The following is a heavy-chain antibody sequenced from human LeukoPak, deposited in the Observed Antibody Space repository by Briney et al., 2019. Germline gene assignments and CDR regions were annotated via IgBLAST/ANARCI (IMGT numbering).Heavy chain of an antibody. J-gene: IGHJ4*02. Sequence: PGGSLRLSCAASGFTFSSYWMHWVRQAPGKGLVWVSRIKFDESATNYADSVKGRFTISRDNSKNTLYLQVNSLRAEDTAVYYCAKDQGPMIPYHFHYWGQGTLVTVSS. CDR3: AKDQGPMIPYHFHY. D-gene: IGHD3-22*01. V-gene: IGHV3-74*01. CDR1: GFTFSSYW. CDR2: IKFDESAT.